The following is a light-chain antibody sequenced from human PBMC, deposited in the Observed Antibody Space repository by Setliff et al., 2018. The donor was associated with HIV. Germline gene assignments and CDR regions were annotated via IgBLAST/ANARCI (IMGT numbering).Light chain of an antibody. CDR2: DVS. CDR3: SSYTSSTPLYV. V-gene: IGLV2-14*03. J-gene: IGLJ1*01. CDR1: SSDVGTYTF. Sequence: QSALTQPASVSGSPGQSITISCTGTSSDVGTYTFVSWYQQHPGKGPKLMIYDVSNRPSGVSNRFSGSKSGNTASLTISGLQAADDADYYCSSYTSSTPLYVFGTGTKVTVL.